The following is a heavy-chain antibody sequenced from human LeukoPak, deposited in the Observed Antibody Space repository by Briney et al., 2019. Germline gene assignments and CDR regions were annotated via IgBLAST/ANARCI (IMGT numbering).Heavy chain of an antibody. CDR1: GFTFSSYA. CDR2: ISGSGGST. CDR3: AKDPTRVVPAAENFDY. Sequence: GGSLRLSCAASGFTFSSYAMSWVRQAPGKWLEWVSAISGSGGSTYYADSVKGRFTISRDNSKNTLYLQMNSLRAEDTAVYYCAKDPTRVVPAAENFDYWSQGTLVTVSS. J-gene: IGHJ4*02. V-gene: IGHV3-23*01. D-gene: IGHD2-2*01.